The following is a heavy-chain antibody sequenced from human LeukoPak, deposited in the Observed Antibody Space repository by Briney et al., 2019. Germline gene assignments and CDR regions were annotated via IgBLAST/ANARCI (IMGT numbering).Heavy chain of an antibody. CDR2: VYYGDST. Sequence: SETLSLTCAVSGGPISSYFWSWIRQPPGKGLEWIGYVYYGDSTKYNPSLKSRVTISVDKSKNNFSLRLSSVAAADTAVYYCARVKECSGDCYPFEXWGQGTLVTVSS. D-gene: IGHD2-21*02. CDR1: GGPISSYF. V-gene: IGHV4-59*01. CDR3: ARVKECSGDCYPFEX. J-gene: IGHJ4*02.